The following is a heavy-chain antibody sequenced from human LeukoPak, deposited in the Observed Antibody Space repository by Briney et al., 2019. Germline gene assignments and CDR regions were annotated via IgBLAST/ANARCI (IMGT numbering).Heavy chain of an antibody. CDR1: GYTFTSYA. CDR2: INTNTGNP. Sequence: ASVKVSCKASGYTFTSYAMNWVRQAPGQGLEWMGWINTNTGNPTYAQGFTRRFVFSLDTSVSTAYLQISSLKAEDTAVYYCARERRDFWSGYDIKTSFDYWGQGTLVTVSS. J-gene: IGHJ4*02. V-gene: IGHV7-4-1*02. CDR3: ARERRDFWSGYDIKTSFDY. D-gene: IGHD3-3*01.